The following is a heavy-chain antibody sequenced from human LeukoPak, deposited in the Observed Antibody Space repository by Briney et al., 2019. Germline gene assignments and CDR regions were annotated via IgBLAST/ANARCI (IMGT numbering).Heavy chain of an antibody. CDR3: ARAAGYCSSTSCPPGDY. Sequence: GSLRLSCAASGFTFSSYSMNWVRQAPGKGLEWVSSISSSSSYIYYADSVKGRFTISRDNAKNSLYLQMNSLRAEDTAVYYCARAAGYCSSTSCPPGDYWGQGTLVTVSS. CDR2: ISSSSSYI. CDR1: GFTFSSYS. V-gene: IGHV3-21*01. J-gene: IGHJ4*02. D-gene: IGHD2-2*01.